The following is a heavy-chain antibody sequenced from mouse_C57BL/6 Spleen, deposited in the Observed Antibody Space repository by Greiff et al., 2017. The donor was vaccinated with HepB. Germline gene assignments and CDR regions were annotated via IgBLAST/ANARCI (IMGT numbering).Heavy chain of an antibody. Sequence: QVTLKVCGPGILQPSQTLSLTCSFSGFSLSTFGMGVGWIRQPSGKGLEWLAHIWWDDDKYYNTALKSRLTISKDTSKNQVFLKIANVDTARTANYYFTLLWFRRYGSSYDCFDYWGQGTTLTVSS. CDR1: GFSLSTFGMG. J-gene: IGHJ2*01. D-gene: IGHD1-1*01. CDR3: TLLWFRRYGSSYDCFDY. V-gene: IGHV8-8*01. CDR2: IWWDDDK.